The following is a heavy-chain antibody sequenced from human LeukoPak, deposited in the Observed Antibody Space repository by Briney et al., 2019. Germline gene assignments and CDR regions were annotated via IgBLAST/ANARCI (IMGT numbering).Heavy chain of an antibody. J-gene: IGHJ4*02. CDR2: ISYDGSNK. CDR1: GFTFSSYA. Sequence: GGSLRLSCAASGFTFSSYAMHWVRQAPGKGLEWVAVISYDGSNKYYADSVKGRFTISRDNSKNTLYLQMNSLRAEDTAVYYCASGHEWFGELGTFDYWGQGTLVTVSS. CDR3: ASGHEWFGELGTFDY. V-gene: IGHV3-30*04. D-gene: IGHD3-10*01.